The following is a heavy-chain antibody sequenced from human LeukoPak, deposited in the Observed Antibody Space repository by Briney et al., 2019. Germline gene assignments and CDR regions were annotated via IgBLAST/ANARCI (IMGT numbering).Heavy chain of an antibody. CDR1: GFTFSSYA. J-gene: IGHJ4*02. D-gene: IGHD6-19*01. V-gene: IGHV3-23*01. Sequence: LPGGSLRLSCAASGFTFSSYAMSWVRQAPGKGLEWVSAISGSGGSTYYADSVKGRFTISRDNSKNTLYLQMNSLRAEDTAVYYCAKAYSASEQWLVRGFDYWGQGTLVTVSS. CDR3: AKAYSASEQWLVRGFDY. CDR2: ISGSGGST.